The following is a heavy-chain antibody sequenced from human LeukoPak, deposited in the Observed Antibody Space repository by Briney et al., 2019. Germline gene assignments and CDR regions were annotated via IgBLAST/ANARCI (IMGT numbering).Heavy chain of an antibody. CDR1: GYTFTSYG. D-gene: IGHD2-15*01. V-gene: IGHV1-18*01. CDR3: AGEYCSGVNCRQGLDY. Sequence: ASVKVSCKASGYTFTSYGISWVRQAPGQGLEWMGWINPNNGNTNHAQIFQGRVTLTRDTSISTAYMELSSLRSDDSAVYYCAGEYCSGVNCRQGLDYWGQGALVTVSS. J-gene: IGHJ4*02. CDR2: INPNNGNT.